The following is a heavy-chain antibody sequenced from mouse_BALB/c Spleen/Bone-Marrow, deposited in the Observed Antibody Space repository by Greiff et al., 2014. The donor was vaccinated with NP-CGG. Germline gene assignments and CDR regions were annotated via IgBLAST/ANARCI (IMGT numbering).Heavy chain of an antibody. CDR2: IDPSNGNT. CDR3: ARWEYYAMDY. Sequence: VQLQQSGAELVKPGASVKLSCTASGFKIKDTYMHWVKQRPEQGLEWIGRIDPSNGNTKYDPKFQGKAPITADTSSNTAYLQLSSLTSEDTAVYYCARWEYYAMDYWGQGTSVTGSS. CDR1: GFKIKDTY. V-gene: IGHV14-3*02. J-gene: IGHJ4*01. D-gene: IGHD4-1*01.